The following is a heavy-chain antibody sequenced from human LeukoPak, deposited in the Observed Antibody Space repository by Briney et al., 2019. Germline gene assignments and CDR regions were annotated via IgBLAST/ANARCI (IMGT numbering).Heavy chain of an antibody. J-gene: IGHJ1*01. V-gene: IGHV3-23*01. CDR3: AKDTEYFQH. CDR2: ISGSGGST. CDR1: RFTFSSYW. Sequence: GGSLRLSCAASRFTFSSYWMHWVRQAPGKGLEWVSAISGSGGSTYYADSVKGRFTISRDNSKNTLYLQMNSLRAEDTAVYYCAKDTEYFQHWGQGTLVTVSS.